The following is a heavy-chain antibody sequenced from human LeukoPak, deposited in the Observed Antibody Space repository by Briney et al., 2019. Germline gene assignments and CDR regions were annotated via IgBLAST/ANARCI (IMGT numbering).Heavy chain of an antibody. Sequence: GASVKVSCKASGNTFTSYDINWVRQATGQGLEWMGWMNPNSGNTGYAQKFQGRVTMTRNTSISTAYMELSSLRSEDTAVYYCARGGRSQVWWLPRYYFDYWGQGTLVTVSS. D-gene: IGHD5-12*01. CDR3: ARGGRSQVWWLPRYYFDY. V-gene: IGHV1-8*01. CDR1: GNTFTSYD. J-gene: IGHJ4*02. CDR2: MNPNSGNT.